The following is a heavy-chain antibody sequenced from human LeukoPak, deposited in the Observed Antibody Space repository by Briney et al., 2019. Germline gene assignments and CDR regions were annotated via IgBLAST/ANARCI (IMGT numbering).Heavy chain of an antibody. CDR3: AKELSVRNQFDY. V-gene: IGHV3-23*01. D-gene: IGHD4-4*01. Sequence: PGGSLRLSCAASGFTFSSYAMSWVRQAPGKGLEWVSGISSSGGSTYYADSVKGRFTISRDNPKNTLYLQMNSLRAEDTAVYYCAKELSVRNQFDYWGQGTLVTVSS. CDR2: ISSSGGST. J-gene: IGHJ4*02. CDR1: GFTFSSYA.